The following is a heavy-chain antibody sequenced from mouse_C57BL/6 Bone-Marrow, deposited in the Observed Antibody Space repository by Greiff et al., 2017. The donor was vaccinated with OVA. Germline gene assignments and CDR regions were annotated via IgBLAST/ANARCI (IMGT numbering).Heavy chain of an antibody. D-gene: IGHD1-1*01. CDR2: IHPNSGST. J-gene: IGHJ2*01. CDR3: VTLLRPYFDY. CDR1: GYTFTSYW. V-gene: IGHV1-64*01. Sequence: QVQLQQPGAELVKPGASVKLSCKASGYTFTSYWMHWVKQRPGQGLAWIGMIHPNSGSTNYNEKFKSKATLTVDKSSSTAYMQLSSLTSENSAVYYCVTLLRPYFDYWGQGTTLTVSS.